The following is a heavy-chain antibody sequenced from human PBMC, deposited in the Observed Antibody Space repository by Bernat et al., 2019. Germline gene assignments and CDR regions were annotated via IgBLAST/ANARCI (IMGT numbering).Heavy chain of an antibody. J-gene: IGHJ3*01. V-gene: IGHV2-5*02. CDR3: AHIEITFGGVQRLDAFDF. Sequence: QITLKESGPTLVKPTQTLTLTCTFSGFSLTTSGVGVGWIRQPPGAALDWLAVIYWDDDHRYSPSLRSRLTITKDLSKNQVVLTMTNMDPLDTATYFCAHIEITFGGVQRLDAFDFWGQGTMVTVSS. D-gene: IGHD3-16*01. CDR1: GFSLTTSGVG. CDR2: IYWDDDH.